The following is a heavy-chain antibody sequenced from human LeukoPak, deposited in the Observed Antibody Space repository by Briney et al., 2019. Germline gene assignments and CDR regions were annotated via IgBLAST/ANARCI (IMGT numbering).Heavy chain of an antibody. V-gene: IGHV3-21*01. J-gene: IGHJ4*02. D-gene: IGHD6-19*01. CDR3: ARDPGTVADPYFDY. CDR1: GFTFSSYN. CDR2: ISSSSGHI. Sequence: GGSLRLSCAASGFTFSSYNMNWVRQPPGKGLEWVSSISSSSGHIHYADSVKGRFTISRDNANNSLYLQMNSLRDEDTAVYYCARDPGTVADPYFDYWGQGSLATVSS.